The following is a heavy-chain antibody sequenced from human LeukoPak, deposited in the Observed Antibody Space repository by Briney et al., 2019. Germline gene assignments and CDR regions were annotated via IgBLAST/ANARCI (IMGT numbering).Heavy chain of an antibody. V-gene: IGHV1-18*01. Sequence: ASVKVSCKAFGYTFTNYGVSWVRQAPGQGLEWMGWISAYNGNTDYAQKFQGRVTMTTDTSTSTAYMELRSLRSDDTAVYYCARVLAYCSSTSCHDYWGQGTLVTVSS. J-gene: IGHJ4*02. CDR1: GYTFTNYG. CDR2: ISAYNGNT. CDR3: ARVLAYCSSTSCHDY. D-gene: IGHD2-2*01.